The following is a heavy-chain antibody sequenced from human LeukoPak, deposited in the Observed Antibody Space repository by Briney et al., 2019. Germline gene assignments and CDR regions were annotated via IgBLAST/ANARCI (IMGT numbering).Heavy chain of an antibody. J-gene: IGHJ2*01. CDR1: GCSFSGYY. CDR3: AGLAVAGSYWYFDL. D-gene: IGHD6-19*01. Sequence: SETLSLTCAVYGCSFSGYYWSWIRQAPGKGLEWIGEINHSGSTNYHPSLKSRVTISLDTSKNQFSLKLSSVTAADTAVYYCAGLAVAGSYWYFDLWGRGTPVSVSS. CDR2: INHSGST. V-gene: IGHV4-34*01.